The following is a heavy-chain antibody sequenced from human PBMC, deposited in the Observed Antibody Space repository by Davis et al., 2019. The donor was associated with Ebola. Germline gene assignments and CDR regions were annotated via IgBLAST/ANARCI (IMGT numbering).Heavy chain of an antibody. J-gene: IGHJ4*02. CDR2: ISGSGGST. Sequence: GESLKISCAASGFTFSSYAMSWVRQAPGKGLEWVSVISGSGGSTYYADSVKGRFTISRDNSKNTLYLQMNSLRAEDTAVYYCAKGSYGSGSLFDYWGQGTLVTVSS. V-gene: IGHV3-23*01. CDR3: AKGSYGSGSLFDY. CDR1: GFTFSSYA. D-gene: IGHD3-10*01.